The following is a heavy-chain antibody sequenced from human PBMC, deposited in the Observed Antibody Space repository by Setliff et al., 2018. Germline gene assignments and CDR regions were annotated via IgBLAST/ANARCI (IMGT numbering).Heavy chain of an antibody. V-gene: IGHV4-39*01. D-gene: IGHD3-16*01. CDR1: GDSISSSSYY. Sequence: PSETLSLTCSVSGDSISSSSYYWGWIRQPPGKGLEWIGSINYSGITYYSPSLKSRVIVSVDTSKNQFSLKLSSVTAADTAVYYCARPPRGGRWYFDLWGRGTLVTVSS. CDR2: INYSGIT. J-gene: IGHJ2*01. CDR3: ARPPRGGRWYFDL.